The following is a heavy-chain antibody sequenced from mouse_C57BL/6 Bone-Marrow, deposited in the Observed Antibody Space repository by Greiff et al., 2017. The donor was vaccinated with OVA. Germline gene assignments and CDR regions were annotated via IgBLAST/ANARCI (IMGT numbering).Heavy chain of an antibody. CDR3: ASDYGSPWFAY. CDR1: GYTFTDYY. J-gene: IGHJ3*01. V-gene: IGHV1-19*01. Sequence: MQLQQSGPVLVKPGASVKMSCKAPGYTFTDYYMNWVKQSHGKSLEWIGVINPYNGGTSYNQKFKGKATLTVDKSSSTAYMELNSLTSEDSAVYYCASDYGSPWFAYWGQGTLVTVSA. D-gene: IGHD1-1*01. CDR2: INPYNGGT.